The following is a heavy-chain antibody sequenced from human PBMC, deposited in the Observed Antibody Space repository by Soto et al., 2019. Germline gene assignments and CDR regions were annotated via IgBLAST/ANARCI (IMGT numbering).Heavy chain of an antibody. CDR1: GYSFTSYW. CDR2: IDPSDSYT. D-gene: IGHD6-13*01. V-gene: IGHV5-10-1*01. Sequence: GESLKISGKGSGYSFTSYWISWVRQMPGEGLEGMGRIDPSDSYTNYSPSFQGHVTISADKSISTAYLQSSSLKASDTAMYYRARHPKPGIAAAGGVYYHGMDVWGQGTTVTSP. CDR3: ARHPKPGIAAAGGVYYHGMDV. J-gene: IGHJ6*02.